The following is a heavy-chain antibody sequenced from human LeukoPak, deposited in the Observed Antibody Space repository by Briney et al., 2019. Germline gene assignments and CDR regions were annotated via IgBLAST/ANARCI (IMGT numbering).Heavy chain of an antibody. J-gene: IGHJ4*02. V-gene: IGHV4-38-2*01. CDR3: ASGIAAAGDY. CDR1: GFTFSSYA. D-gene: IGHD6-13*01. Sequence: GSLRLSCAASGFTFSSYAMNWVRQAPGKGLEWIGSIYYSGSTYYNPSLKSRVTISVDTSKNQFSLKLSSVTAADTAVYYCASGIAAAGDYWGQGTLVTVSS. CDR2: IYYSGST.